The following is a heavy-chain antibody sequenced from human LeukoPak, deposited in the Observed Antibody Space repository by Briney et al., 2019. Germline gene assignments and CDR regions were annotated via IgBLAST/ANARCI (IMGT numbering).Heavy chain of an antibody. D-gene: IGHD2-15*01. Sequence: GGSLRLSCVASGFTFSDYYMSWIRQAPGKGLEWVSGLSGSGSSTNYADSVKGRFTISRDNSKKTLYLQMNSLRAEDTAVYYCAKAAGYCSDGGCYRFDYWGQGTLVTVSS. CDR2: LSGSGSST. CDR3: AKAAGYCSDGGCYRFDY. CDR1: GFTFSDYY. V-gene: IGHV3-23*01. J-gene: IGHJ4*02.